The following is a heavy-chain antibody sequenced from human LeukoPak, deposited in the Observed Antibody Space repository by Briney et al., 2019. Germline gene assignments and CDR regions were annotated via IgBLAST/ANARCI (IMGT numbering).Heavy chain of an antibody. D-gene: IGHD2-15*01. CDR3: ARGRYCSGGSCYGYWFDP. J-gene: IGHJ5*02. V-gene: IGHV1-8*01. Sequence: ASVKVSCKAFGYTFTTYDINWVRQATGQGLEWMGWVNPSSDVTRYAQKFQGRVTMTRNTSISTAYMELSSLRSEDTAVYYCARGRYCSGGSCYGYWFDPWGQGTLVTVSS. CDR2: VNPSSDVT. CDR1: GYTFTTYD.